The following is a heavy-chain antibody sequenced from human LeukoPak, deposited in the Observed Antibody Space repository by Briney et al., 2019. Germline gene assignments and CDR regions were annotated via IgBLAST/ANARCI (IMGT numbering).Heavy chain of an antibody. Sequence: GGSLRLSCAASGFTFSSYAMHWVRQAPGKGLEWVAVISYDGSNKYYADSVKGRFTISRDNSKNTLYLQMNSLRAEDTAMYYCARDQRIWSGGYYGMDVWGQGTTVTVSS. CDR3: ARDQRIWSGGYYGMDV. J-gene: IGHJ6*02. V-gene: IGHV3-30-3*01. CDR2: ISYDGSNK. CDR1: GFTFSSYA. D-gene: IGHD3-3*01.